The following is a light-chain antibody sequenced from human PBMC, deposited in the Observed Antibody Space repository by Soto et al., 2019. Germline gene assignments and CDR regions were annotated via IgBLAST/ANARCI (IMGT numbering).Light chain of an antibody. CDR2: GAS. CDR3: QQYGSSGT. Sequence: EIVLTQSPGTLSLSPVERATLSCRASQSVSNNYLAWYQQKPGQAPRLLIYGASNRATGIPDRFRGSGSGTDFTLTISRLEPEDFAVYYCQQYGSSGTFGQGTKVDIK. CDR1: QSVSNNY. V-gene: IGKV3-20*01. J-gene: IGKJ1*01.